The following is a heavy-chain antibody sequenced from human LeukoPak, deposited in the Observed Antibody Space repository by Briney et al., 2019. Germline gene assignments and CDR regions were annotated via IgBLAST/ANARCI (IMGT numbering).Heavy chain of an antibody. CDR3: ARGPPSALLYCNGRNCYSGLFDP. V-gene: IGHV1-3*01. CDR1: GYTFTKYA. CDR2: INAGNRNT. J-gene: IGHJ5*02. Sequence: GASVKVSCKASGYTFTKYAIHCVRQAPGQRLEWMGWINAGNRNTKYSQKFQGRVTITRDTSASTVYMELSSLRSEDTAVYYCARGPPSALLYCNGRNCYSGLFDPWGQGTLVTVSS. D-gene: IGHD2-15*01.